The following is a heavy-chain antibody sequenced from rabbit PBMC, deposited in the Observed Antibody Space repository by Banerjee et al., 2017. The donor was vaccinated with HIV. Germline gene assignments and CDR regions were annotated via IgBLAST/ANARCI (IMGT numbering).Heavy chain of an antibody. Sequence: QSLEESGGDLVKPGASLTLTCTASGFSFSSSYYMNWVRQAPGKGLEWIGRIYAGKDITDYASWVNGRFTISSDNAQNTVDLQMNSLTAADTATYFCARDIDSVTIGDVFNLWGPGTLVTVS. CDR3: ARDIDSVTIGDVFNL. J-gene: IGHJ4*01. V-gene: IGHV1S40*01. D-gene: IGHD2-1*01. CDR1: GFSFSSSYY. CDR2: IYAGKDIT.